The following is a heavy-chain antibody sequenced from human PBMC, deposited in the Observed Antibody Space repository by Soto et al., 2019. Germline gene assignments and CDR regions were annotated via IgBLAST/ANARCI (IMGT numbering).Heavy chain of an antibody. Sequence: QLQLQESGPGLVKPSETLSLTCTVSGGSISSRSYFWGWIRQPPGRGLEWIGSLHYSGTSHYNPSLKSRITISCDTSESQFSLKLTSVTAADTAVYFCARRTTAVAQQPFDCWGRGTLVTVSS. J-gene: IGHJ4*02. CDR2: LHYSGTS. V-gene: IGHV4-39*01. D-gene: IGHD6-19*01. CDR1: GGSISSRSYF. CDR3: ARRTTAVAQQPFDC.